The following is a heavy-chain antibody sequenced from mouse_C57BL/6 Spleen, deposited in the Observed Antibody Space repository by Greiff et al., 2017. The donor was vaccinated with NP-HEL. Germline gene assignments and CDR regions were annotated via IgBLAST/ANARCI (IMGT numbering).Heavy chain of an antibody. J-gene: IGHJ2*01. D-gene: IGHD3-3*01. CDR1: GYSFTGYY. CDR2: INPSTGGT. CDR3: ARKGLWKFDY. V-gene: IGHV1-42*01. Sequence: VQLQQSGPELVKPGASVKISCKASGYSFTGYYMNWVKQSPEKSLEWIGEINPSTGGTTSNQKFKAKATLTVDKSSRTAYMQLTSLTSEDSAVYYCARKGLWKFDYWGQGTPLTVSS.